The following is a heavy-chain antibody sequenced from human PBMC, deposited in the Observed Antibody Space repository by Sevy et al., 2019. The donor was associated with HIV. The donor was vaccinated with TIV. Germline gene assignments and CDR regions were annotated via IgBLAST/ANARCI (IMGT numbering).Heavy chain of an antibody. CDR1: GGSITSLY. D-gene: IGHD1-26*01. CDR2: IYYNGHI. CDR3: AGENAWGRGYS. V-gene: IGHV4-59*08. J-gene: IGHJ4*02. Sequence: SETLSLTCTVSGGSITSLYWNWIRQPPGKGLEWIGNIYYNGHINYNPSLKSRVTLSLDTSKNLFSLRLGSVTAADTAMYYCAGENAWGRGYSWGQGTLVTVSS.